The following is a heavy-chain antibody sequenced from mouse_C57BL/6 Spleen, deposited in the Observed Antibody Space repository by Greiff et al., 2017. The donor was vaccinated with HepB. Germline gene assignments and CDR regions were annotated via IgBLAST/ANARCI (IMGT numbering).Heavy chain of an antibody. CDR3: ARNGITTVVATGPLYAMDY. CDR2: IWSGGST. Sequence: QVQLQQSGPGLVQPSQSLSITCTVSGFSLTSYGVHWVRQSPGKGLEWLGVIWSGGSTDYNAAFISRLSISKDNSKSQVFFKMNSLQADDTAIYYCARNGITTVVATGPLYAMDYWGQGTSVTVSS. CDR1: GFSLTSYG. V-gene: IGHV2-2*01. D-gene: IGHD1-1*01. J-gene: IGHJ4*01.